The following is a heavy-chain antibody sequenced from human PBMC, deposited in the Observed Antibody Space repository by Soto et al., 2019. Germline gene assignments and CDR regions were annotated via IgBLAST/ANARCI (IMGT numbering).Heavy chain of an antibody. J-gene: IGHJ2*01. CDR1: GFTFSSYD. Sequence: EVQLVESGGGLVQPGGSLRLSCAASGFTFSSYDMHWVRQATGKGLEWVSAIGTAGDTYYPGSVKGRFTISRENAKNSLYLQMNSLRAGDTAVYYCARGRKNWYFDRWGRGTLVTVSS. V-gene: IGHV3-13*01. CDR2: IGTAGDT. CDR3: ARGRKNWYFDR.